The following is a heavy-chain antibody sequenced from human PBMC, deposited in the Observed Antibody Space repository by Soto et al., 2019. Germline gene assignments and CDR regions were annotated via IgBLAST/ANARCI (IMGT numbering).Heavy chain of an antibody. V-gene: IGHV4-31*03. Sequence: QVQLQESGPGLVKPSQTLSLTCTVSGGSISSGGYYWSWIRQHPGKGLEWIGYIYYSGSTYYNPSLKSRVTISVDTAKNQFPLKLSSETAADTAVYYCARGGRRPPGMDVWGQGTKVTVSS. CDR2: IYYSGST. J-gene: IGHJ6*02. CDR3: ARGGRRPPGMDV. CDR1: GGSISSGGYY.